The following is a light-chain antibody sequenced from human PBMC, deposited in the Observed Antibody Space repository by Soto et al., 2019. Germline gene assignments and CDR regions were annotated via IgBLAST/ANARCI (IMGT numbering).Light chain of an antibody. J-gene: IGKJ5*01. Sequence: EIVFTQSPASRSLSPGERATLSCRASQSVESYLVWYQQRPGQAPRLLIFGASDRETGIPARFSGSGAGTDCTLTINSLEPDDVAVDCCQQRDSWTITFGQGTRLEIK. CDR2: GAS. CDR3: QQRDSWTIT. CDR1: QSVESY. V-gene: IGKV3-11*01.